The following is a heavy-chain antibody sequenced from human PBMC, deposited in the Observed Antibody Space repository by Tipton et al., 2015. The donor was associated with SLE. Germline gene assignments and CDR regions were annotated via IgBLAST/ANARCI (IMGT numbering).Heavy chain of an antibody. CDR1: GGSISSSSYY. V-gene: IGHV4-39*07. D-gene: IGHD6-13*01. J-gene: IGHJ6*04. CDR3: ARVYSSSHPDV. CDR2: IYYSGST. Sequence: TLSLTCTVSGGSISSSSYYWGWIRQPSGKGLEWIGSIYYSGSTYYNPSLKSRVTISVDTSKNQFSLKLSSVTAADTAVYYCARVYSSSHPDVWGKGTTVTVSS.